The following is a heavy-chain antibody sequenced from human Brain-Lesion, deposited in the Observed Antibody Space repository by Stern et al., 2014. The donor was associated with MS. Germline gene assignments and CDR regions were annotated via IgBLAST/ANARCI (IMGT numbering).Heavy chain of an antibody. Sequence: EVQLVESGGGFVQPGGSLRLSCAASGFTFSNSWMHWVRQAPGTGLVWVSRVNNDGRRTSYADSVKGRFTMSRDNAKNTLYLQMNSLRVEDTAIYYCARGERWFDSWGQGTLVTVSS. D-gene: IGHD3-10*01. J-gene: IGHJ5*01. V-gene: IGHV3-74*02. CDR1: GFTFSNSW. CDR2: VNNDGRRT. CDR3: ARGERWFDS.